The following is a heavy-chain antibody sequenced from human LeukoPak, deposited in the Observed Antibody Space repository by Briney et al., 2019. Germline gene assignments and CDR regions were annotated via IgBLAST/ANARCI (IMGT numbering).Heavy chain of an antibody. D-gene: IGHD5-12*01. CDR2: ISSSSSYI. CDR3: ARVGYSGYDYLCY. Sequence: GGSLRPSCAASGFTFSSYSMNWVRQAPGKGLEWVSSISSSSSYIYYADSVKGRFTISRDNAKNSLYLQMNSLRAEDTAVYYCARVGYSGYDYLCYWGQGTLVTVSS. CDR1: GFTFSSYS. V-gene: IGHV3-21*03. J-gene: IGHJ4*02.